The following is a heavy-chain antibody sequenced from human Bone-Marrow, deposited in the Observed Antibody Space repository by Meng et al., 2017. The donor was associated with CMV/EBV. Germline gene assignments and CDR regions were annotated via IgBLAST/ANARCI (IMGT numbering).Heavy chain of an antibody. CDR3: ARDAAADSSSWDFDF. Sequence: GGSLRLSCAASGFTFSSYWMHWVREAPGKGLEWVSSISSSSSYIYYADSVKGRFTISRDNAKNSLYLQMNSLRAEDTAVYYCARDAAADSSSWDFDFWGQGTLVTVAS. V-gene: IGHV3-21*01. CDR2: ISSSSSYI. CDR1: GFTFSSYW. D-gene: IGHD6-13*01. J-gene: IGHJ4*02.